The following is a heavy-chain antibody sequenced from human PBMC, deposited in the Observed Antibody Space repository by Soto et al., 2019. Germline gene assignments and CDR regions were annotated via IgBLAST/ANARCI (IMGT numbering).Heavy chain of an antibody. CDR1: GGSIGSFY. J-gene: IGHJ5*02. D-gene: IGHD6-13*01. CDR3: AKSGAAAGTGYNWFDP. V-gene: IGHV4-59*03. CDR2: IYYSGST. Sequence: QVQLQESGPGLLKPSETLSLTCTVSGGSIGSFYWSWIRQPPGKGLGWIGYIYYSGSTNYNPSLKSRVTISVDTSKNQFSLNLISVTAADTAVYYCAKSGAAAGTGYNWFDPWGQGTLVTVSS.